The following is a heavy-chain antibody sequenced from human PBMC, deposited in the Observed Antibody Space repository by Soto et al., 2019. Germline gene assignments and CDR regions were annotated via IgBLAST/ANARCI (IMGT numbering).Heavy chain of an antibody. Sequence: SETLSLTCTVSGGSVSSGSYHWSWIRQPPGKGLEWIGYIYYSGSTNYNPSLKSRVTISVDTSKNQFSLKLSSVTAADTAVYYCARVISGGYSYGALFDYWGQGTLVTVSS. J-gene: IGHJ4*02. CDR2: IYYSGST. CDR1: GGSVSSGSYH. V-gene: IGHV4-61*01. D-gene: IGHD5-18*01. CDR3: ARVISGGYSYGALFDY.